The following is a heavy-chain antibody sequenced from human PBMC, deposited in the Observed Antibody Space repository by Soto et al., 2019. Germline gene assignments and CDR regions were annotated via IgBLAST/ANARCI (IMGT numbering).Heavy chain of an antibody. J-gene: IGHJ6*02. V-gene: IGHV3-30*18. Sequence: VGSLRLSCAASGFTFSSYGMHWVRQAPGKGLEWVAVISYDGSNKYYADSVKGRFTISRDNSKNTPYLQMNSLRAEDTAVYYCAKDKVAMNYGMDVWGQGTTVTVSS. CDR2: ISYDGSNK. CDR1: GFTFSSYG. CDR3: AKDKVAMNYGMDV. D-gene: IGHD5-12*01.